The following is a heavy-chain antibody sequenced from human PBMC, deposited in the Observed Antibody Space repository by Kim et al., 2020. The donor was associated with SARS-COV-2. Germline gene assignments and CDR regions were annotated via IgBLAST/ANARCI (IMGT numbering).Heavy chain of an antibody. V-gene: IGHV3-33*08. D-gene: IGHD6-13*01. Sequence: GGSLRLSCAASGFTFSSYGMHWVRQAPGKGLEWVAGIWYDGSNKYYADSVKGRFTISRDNSKNTLYLQMNSLRAEDTAVYYCARDLYSSSPFDYWGQGTLVTVSS. CDR1: GFTFSSYG. J-gene: IGHJ4*02. CDR2: IWYDGSNK. CDR3: ARDLYSSSPFDY.